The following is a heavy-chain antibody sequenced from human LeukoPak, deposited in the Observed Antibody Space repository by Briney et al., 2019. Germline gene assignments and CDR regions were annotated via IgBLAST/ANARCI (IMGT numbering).Heavy chain of an antibody. CDR3: ARQEIRSSYYGLDY. CDR1: GASISSYF. Sequence: PSETLSLTCTVSGASISSYFWHWIRHPAGKGLEWIGRVSSSGTTNYNPSLRSRVTMSVDTSKNQVSLNLNSVTAADTAVYHCARQEIRSSYYGLDYWGQGTLVTVSS. J-gene: IGHJ4*02. V-gene: IGHV4-4*07. D-gene: IGHD1-26*01. CDR2: VSSSGTT.